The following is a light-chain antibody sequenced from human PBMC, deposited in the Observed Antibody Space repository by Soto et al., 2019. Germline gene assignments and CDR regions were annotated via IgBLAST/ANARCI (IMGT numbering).Light chain of an antibody. V-gene: IGKV3-20*01. CDR1: QSVGSNY. Sequence: EIVLTQSPGTLSLSPGERAILSCRASQSVGSNYLAWYQQKPGQAPRLLIYGASTRASGIPDRFSGSGSGTDFTLTISRLEPEDFAVYYCQQYGSSPPYTFGQGTKLEIK. CDR2: GAS. CDR3: QQYGSSPPYT. J-gene: IGKJ2*01.